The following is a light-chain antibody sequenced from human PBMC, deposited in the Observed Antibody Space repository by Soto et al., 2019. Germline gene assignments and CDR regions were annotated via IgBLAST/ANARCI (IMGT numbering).Light chain of an antibody. CDR2: DAS. V-gene: IGKV1-5*01. CDR1: QNIGSR. CDR3: QQCNTPFT. J-gene: IGKJ4*01. Sequence: DIQMTQSPSTLSASVGDRVAITCRASQNIGSRLAWYQQKPDEAPKLLIYDASSLESGVPLRFGGSGSGTDFTLISSRLQPDDFATYYCQQCNTPFTFGGGTKVEIK.